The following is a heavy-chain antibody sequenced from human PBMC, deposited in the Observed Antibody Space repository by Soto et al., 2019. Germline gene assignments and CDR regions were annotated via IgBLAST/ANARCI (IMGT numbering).Heavy chain of an antibody. V-gene: IGHV3-23*01. CDR1: GFSFSSFA. J-gene: IGHJ6*02. Sequence: EVQLLESGGGFIHPGGSLRLSCAASGFSFSSFAMNWVRQAPGKGLEWVSIISGSADSTFYADSAKGRFTISRDNSKSTLYLRINSLRAEDTAVYYCAKTRGAMVYAISVYGMDVWGQGTTVTVSS. D-gene: IGHD2-8*01. CDR2: ISGSADST. CDR3: AKTRGAMVYAISVYGMDV.